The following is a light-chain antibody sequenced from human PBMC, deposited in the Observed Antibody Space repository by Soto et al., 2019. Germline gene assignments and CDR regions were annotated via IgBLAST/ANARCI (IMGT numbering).Light chain of an antibody. CDR2: DVT. J-gene: IGLJ1*01. CDR1: SSDVGDNNY. Sequence: QSALTQPASVSGSPGQSITISCTGTSSDVGDNNYVSWYQQHPGKAPKLMIYDVTHRPSGISNRFSGSKSGNTASLTISGLQAEDEADYYCSSYTSSITLYVFGTGTELTVL. V-gene: IGLV2-14*01. CDR3: SSYTSSITLYV.